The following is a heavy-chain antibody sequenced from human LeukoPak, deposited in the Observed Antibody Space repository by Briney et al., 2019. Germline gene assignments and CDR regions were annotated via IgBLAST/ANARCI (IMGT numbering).Heavy chain of an antibody. V-gene: IGHV1-46*01. CDR1: GYTFTNYY. D-gene: IGHD3-3*01. CDR3: ARDPRHDDFWSRFDP. CDR2: INPSDGST. J-gene: IGHJ5*02. Sequence: GASVKVSCKASGYTFTNYYMHWVRQAPGQGLEWMGIINPSDGSTSYAQKFQGRVTMTRDTSTSTVYMELSSLRSEDTAVYYCARDPRHDDFWSRFDPWGQGTLVTVSS.